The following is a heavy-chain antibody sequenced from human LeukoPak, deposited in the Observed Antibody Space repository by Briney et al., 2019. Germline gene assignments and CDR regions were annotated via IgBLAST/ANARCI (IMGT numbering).Heavy chain of an antibody. D-gene: IGHD3-10*01. J-gene: IGHJ4*02. CDR1: GFTFSSYA. V-gene: IGHV3-23*01. Sequence: GGSLRLSCAASGFTFSSYAMSWVRQPPGKGLEWVSGISGSGGSIYYADSVKGRLTISRDSSKNTLYLQMNSLRVEDTAIYYCAKELVRGVIPRSGFDYWGQGTLVTVSS. CDR2: ISGSGGSI. CDR3: AKELVRGVIPRSGFDY.